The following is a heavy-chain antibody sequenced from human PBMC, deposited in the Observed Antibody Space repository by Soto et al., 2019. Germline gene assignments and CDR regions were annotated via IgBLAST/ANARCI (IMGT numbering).Heavy chain of an antibody. J-gene: IGHJ4*02. CDR1: GGSVSNSNYY. V-gene: IGHV4-39*01. CDR3: VSQRTSVLTQAYFDY. CDR2: VYYRGRS. Sequence: XGTLSLTCTVSGGSVSNSNYYGGWIRQSPGKGLEWIGSVYYRGRSYSKSSVKSRVTISVDTSKNQFSLNLNSVTASDTAVYYCVSQRTSVLTQAYFDYWGPGARVTVSS. D-gene: IGHD2-8*01.